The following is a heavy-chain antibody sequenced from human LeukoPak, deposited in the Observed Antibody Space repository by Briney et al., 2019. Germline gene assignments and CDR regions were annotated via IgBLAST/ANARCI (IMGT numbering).Heavy chain of an antibody. D-gene: IGHD3-3*01. CDR2: IYYSGST. J-gene: IGHJ5*02. CDR3: ARDPNDSPSWFDP. V-gene: IGHV4-59*01. Sequence: IGYIYYSGSTNYNPSLKSRVTISVDTSKNQFSLKLSSVTAADTAVYYCARDPNDSPSWFDPWGQGTLVTVSS.